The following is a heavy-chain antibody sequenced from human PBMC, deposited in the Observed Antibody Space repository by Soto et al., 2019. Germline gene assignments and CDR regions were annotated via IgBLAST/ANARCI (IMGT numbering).Heavy chain of an antibody. D-gene: IGHD6-13*01. CDR3: ASRRIIAAAGNIDY. J-gene: IGHJ4*02. CDR2: INHSGIT. V-gene: IGHV4-34*01. CDR1: GGSFSGYY. Sequence: SETLSLTCAVYGGSFSGYYWSWIRQPPGKGLEWIGEINHSGITNYNPSLKSRVTISVDTSNNQFSLKPSSVTAADTAVYYCASRRIIAAAGNIDYWGQETLVTVSS.